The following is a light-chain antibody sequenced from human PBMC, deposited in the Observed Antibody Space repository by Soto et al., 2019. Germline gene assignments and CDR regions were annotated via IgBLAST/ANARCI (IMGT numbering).Light chain of an antibody. J-gene: IGKJ2*01. CDR1: QSVSSN. CDR3: QQHNHSPPYT. V-gene: IGKV3D-15*01. Sequence: EIVMTQSPATLSVSPGERATLSCRASQSVSSNFAWYQQKPCQAPRLLIYGASTRATDIPARFSRSGSGTRFPPTIRRQESDDVAVYSCQQHNHSPPYTFGQRTRLDNK. CDR2: GAS.